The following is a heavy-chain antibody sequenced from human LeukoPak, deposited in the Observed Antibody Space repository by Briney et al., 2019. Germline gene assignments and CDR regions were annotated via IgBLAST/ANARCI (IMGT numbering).Heavy chain of an antibody. CDR3: ERQSMVRGVIGRFDY. CDR2: IYYSGST. D-gene: IGHD3-10*01. J-gene: IGHJ4*02. CDR1: GGSISSYY. V-gene: IGHV4-59*08. Sequence: SETLSLTCTVSGGSISSYYRSWIRQPPGKGLEWIGYIYYSGSTNYNPSLKSRVTISVDTSKNQFSLKLSSVTAADTAVYYCERQSMVRGVIGRFDYWGQGTLVTVSS.